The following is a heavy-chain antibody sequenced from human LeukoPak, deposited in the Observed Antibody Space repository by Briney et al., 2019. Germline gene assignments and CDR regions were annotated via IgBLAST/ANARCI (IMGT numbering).Heavy chain of an antibody. CDR1: GFSFSSYA. Sequence: GGSLRLSCAASGFSFSSYAMSWVRQAPGKGLEWVSAFSGSGGSTYYADSVKGQFTISRDNSKNTLYLQMNSLRAEDTAVYYCARAGRSLDYWGQGTLVTVSS. V-gene: IGHV3-23*01. D-gene: IGHD3-10*01. CDR3: ARAGRSLDY. CDR2: FSGSGGST. J-gene: IGHJ4*02.